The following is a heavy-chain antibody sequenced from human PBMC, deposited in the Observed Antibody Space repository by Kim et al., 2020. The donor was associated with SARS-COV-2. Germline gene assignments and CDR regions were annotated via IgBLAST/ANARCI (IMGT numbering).Heavy chain of an antibody. D-gene: IGHD4-17*01. CDR1: GFAFDDYA. V-gene: IGHV3-43*02. CDR2: ISGDGDST. Sequence: GGSLRLSCATSGFAFDDYALHGVRQVPGKGLEWVSLISGDGDSTYYADSVKGRFTISRDDTTDSLYLQMNNLRTDDTALYYCAKDNGDYDNYYYYGLDV. CDR3: AKDNGDYDNYYYYGLDV. J-gene: IGHJ6*01.